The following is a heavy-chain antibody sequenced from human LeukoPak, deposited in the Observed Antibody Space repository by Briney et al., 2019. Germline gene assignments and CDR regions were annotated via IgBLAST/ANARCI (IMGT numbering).Heavy chain of an antibody. CDR1: GYTVSESS. CDR2: MNPNSGGT. CDR3: ARDKLGLGELSLYDE. Sequence: ASVKVSCKVSGYTVSESSMNWVRQAPGKGLEWMGWMNPNSGGTKYTRKFQGRVTMTRDTSISTAYMELSRLTSDDTAMYYCARDKLGLGELSLYDEWGQGTQVTVSS. V-gene: IGHV1-2*02. D-gene: IGHD3-16*02. J-gene: IGHJ4*02.